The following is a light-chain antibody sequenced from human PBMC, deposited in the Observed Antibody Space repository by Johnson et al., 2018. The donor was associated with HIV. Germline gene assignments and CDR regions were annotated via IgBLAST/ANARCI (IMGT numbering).Light chain of an antibody. CDR3: GTWDSGLSGGLYL. Sequence: QSVLTQPPSVSAAPGQKVTISCSGSSSNIGNNYVSWYQQLPGTAPKLLIYDNNKRPSGIPDRFSGSKSGTSATLGITGLQTGDEADYYCGTWDSGLSGGLYLFGTGTNVTVL. CDR2: DNN. CDR1: SSNIGNNY. J-gene: IGLJ1*01. V-gene: IGLV1-51*01.